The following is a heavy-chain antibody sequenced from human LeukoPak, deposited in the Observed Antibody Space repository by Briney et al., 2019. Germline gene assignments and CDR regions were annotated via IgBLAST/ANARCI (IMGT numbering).Heavy chain of an antibody. V-gene: IGHV4-59*01. CDR3: ARGPTPGPYYYMDV. J-gene: IGHJ6*03. Sequence: PSETLSLTCTVSGGSISSYYWSWIRQPPGKGLEWIGYIYYSGSTNYNPSLKSRVTISVDTSKNQFSLKLSSVTAADTAVYYCARGPTPGPYYYMDVWGKGTTVTVSS. CDR2: IYYSGST. CDR1: GGSISSYY.